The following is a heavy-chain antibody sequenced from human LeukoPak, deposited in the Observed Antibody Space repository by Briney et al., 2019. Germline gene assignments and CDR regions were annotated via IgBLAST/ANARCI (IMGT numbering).Heavy chain of an antibody. Sequence: TLSLTCTVSGGSFSSGSYYWSWIRQPAGKGLEWIGRIETSGTTNYNPSLKSRVTISVDTSKNQFSLKVSSVTAADTAVYYCARDPYGDYFDYWGQGTLVTVSS. CDR3: ARDPYGDYFDY. V-gene: IGHV4-61*02. CDR2: IETSGTT. D-gene: IGHD4-17*01. J-gene: IGHJ4*02. CDR1: GGSFSSGSYY.